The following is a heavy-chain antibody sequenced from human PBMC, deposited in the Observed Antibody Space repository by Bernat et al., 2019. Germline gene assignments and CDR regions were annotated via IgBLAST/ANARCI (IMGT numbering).Heavy chain of an antibody. CDR1: GFSFSGYW. Sequence: EVQLVESGGGLVQPGGSLRLSCEASGFSFSGYWLSWVRQAPGKGLEWVANIKEDGSEKYYVDAVKGRFTISRDNAKNSLYLQMNSLRAEDTAVYYCARQGPWLPSGGDAFDIWGQGTMVTVSS. CDR2: IKEDGSEK. D-gene: IGHD2-15*01. J-gene: IGHJ3*02. CDR3: ARQGPWLPSGGDAFDI. V-gene: IGHV3-7*01.